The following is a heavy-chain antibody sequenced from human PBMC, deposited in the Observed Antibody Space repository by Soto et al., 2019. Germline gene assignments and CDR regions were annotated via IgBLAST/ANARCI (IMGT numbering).Heavy chain of an antibody. Sequence: PSETLSLTCGVSGYSMRSGYYWGWIRQPPGEGLEWIGNVYHSGKTYYNPSLKSRVTVSLDTSKNQFSLNLTSVTAADTAMYYCARVVATHFDLWGQGLLVTVSS. CDR3: ARVVATHFDL. CDR2: VYHSGKT. J-gene: IGHJ4*02. D-gene: IGHD5-12*01. CDR1: GYSMRSGYY. V-gene: IGHV4-38-2*01.